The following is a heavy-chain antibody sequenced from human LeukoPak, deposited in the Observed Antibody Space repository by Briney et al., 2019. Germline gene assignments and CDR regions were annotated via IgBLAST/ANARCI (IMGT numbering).Heavy chain of an antibody. CDR2: INHSGST. D-gene: IGHD6-19*01. V-gene: IGHV4-34*01. Sequence: PSETLSLTCAVYGGSFSGYYWSWIRQPPGKGLEWIGEINHSGSTNYNPSLKSRVTISVDTSKNQFSLKLSSVPAADTAVYYCARGVNLAVAGTREYYFYYYYMYVWGKGTTVTVSS. CDR3: ARGVNLAVAGTREYYFYYYYMYV. CDR1: GGSFSGYY. J-gene: IGHJ6*03.